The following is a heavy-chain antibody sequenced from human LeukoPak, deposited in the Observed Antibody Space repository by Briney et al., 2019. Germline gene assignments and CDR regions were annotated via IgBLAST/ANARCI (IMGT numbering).Heavy chain of an antibody. Sequence: PSETLSLTCTVTGGSISSYSWSWIRQPPGKGLEWIGYIYYSGSTNYNPSLKSRVTISVDTSKNQFSLKLSSVTAADTAVYYCARGLVDYGSGSYYNIDYWGQGTLVTVSS. D-gene: IGHD3-10*01. J-gene: IGHJ4*02. V-gene: IGHV4-59*12. CDR1: GGSISSYS. CDR3: ARGLVDYGSGSYYNIDY. CDR2: IYYSGST.